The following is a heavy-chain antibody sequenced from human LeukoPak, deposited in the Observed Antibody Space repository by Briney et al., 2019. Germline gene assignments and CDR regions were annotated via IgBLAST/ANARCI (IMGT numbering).Heavy chain of an antibody. V-gene: IGHV4-59*08. D-gene: IGHD2-8*02. CDR3: ARHSTGGPHFDY. CDR2: IYYSGST. Sequence: SETLSLTCTVSGGSISSYYWSWIRQPPGKGLEWIGYIYYSGSTSYNPSLKNRVTISVDTSKNQFSLKLSSVTAADTAVYYCARHSTGGPHFDYWGQGTLVTVSS. J-gene: IGHJ4*02. CDR1: GGSISSYY.